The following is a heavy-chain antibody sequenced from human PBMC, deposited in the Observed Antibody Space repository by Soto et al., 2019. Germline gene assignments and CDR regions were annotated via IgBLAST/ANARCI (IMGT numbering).Heavy chain of an antibody. CDR3: AADQVGATKGNYYYYGMDV. CDR2: IVVGSGNT. CDR1: GFTFTSSA. J-gene: IGHJ6*02. D-gene: IGHD1-26*01. Sequence: QMQLVQSGPEVKKPGTSVKVSCKASGFTFTSSAVQWVRQARGQRLEWIGWIVVGSGNTNYAQKFQERVTITMDMSTSTAYMELSSLRSEDTAVYYCAADQVGATKGNYYYYGMDVCGQGTTVTVSS. V-gene: IGHV1-58*01.